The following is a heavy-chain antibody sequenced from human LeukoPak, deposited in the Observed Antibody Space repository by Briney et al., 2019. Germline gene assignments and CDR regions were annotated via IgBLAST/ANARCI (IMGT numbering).Heavy chain of an antibody. V-gene: IGHV3-74*01. D-gene: IGHD2-15*01. Sequence: GGSLRLSCAASGFTFSDTWMHWVRQAPGEGLVWVSRIRSDGSDTRYAESVKGRFTISRDNAKNTVYLQMNSLRAEDAAVYYCARAPVTSCRGAFCYPFDYWGPGILVTVSS. CDR2: IRSDGSDT. J-gene: IGHJ4*02. CDR3: ARAPVTSCRGAFCYPFDY. CDR1: GFTFSDTW.